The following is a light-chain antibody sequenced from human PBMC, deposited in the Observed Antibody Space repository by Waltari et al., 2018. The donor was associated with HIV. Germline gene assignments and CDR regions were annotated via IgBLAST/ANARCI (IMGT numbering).Light chain of an antibody. V-gene: IGLV2-11*01. J-gene: IGLJ3*02. CDR1: SSDVGGYDY. CDR2: DVN. CDR3: YTYAGNFWV. Sequence: QSALTQPRSVSGSPGQSVTISCTGTSSDVGGYDYVSWYQQHPGKAPKLMIYDVNERPSGFPERFSGSKSGNTASLTISGLQAEDEADYHCYTYAGNFWVFGGGTKLTVL.